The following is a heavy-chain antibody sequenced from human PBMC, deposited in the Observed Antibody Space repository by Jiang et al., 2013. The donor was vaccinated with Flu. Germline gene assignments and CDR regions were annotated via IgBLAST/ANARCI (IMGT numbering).Heavy chain of an antibody. Sequence: SGAEVKKPGASVKVSCKASGYTFTSYDINWVRQATGQGLEWMGWMNPNSGNTGYAQKFQGRVTMTRNTSISTAYMELSSLRSEDTAVYYCAGASKLVVAATRGSPGWFDPWGQGTLVTVSS. J-gene: IGHJ5*02. D-gene: IGHD2-15*01. CDR2: MNPNSGNT. V-gene: IGHV1-8*01. CDR1: GYTFTSYD. CDR3: AGASKLVVAATRGSPGWFDP.